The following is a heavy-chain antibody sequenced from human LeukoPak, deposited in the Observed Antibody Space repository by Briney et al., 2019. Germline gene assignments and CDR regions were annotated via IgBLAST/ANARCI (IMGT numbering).Heavy chain of an antibody. CDR3: AKDIGRYLDYMDV. CDR2: ITGTGGNT. V-gene: IGHV3-23*01. CDR1: GFTFNTYA. J-gene: IGHJ6*03. Sequence: RSGGTLRLSCAGSGFTFNTYAMSWVRQAPGKGLEWVSGITGTGGNTYYADSVKGRFTISRVNSKNTLYLQMNSLRAEDTALYYCAKDIGRYLDYMDVWGKGTTVTISS. D-gene: IGHD3-9*01.